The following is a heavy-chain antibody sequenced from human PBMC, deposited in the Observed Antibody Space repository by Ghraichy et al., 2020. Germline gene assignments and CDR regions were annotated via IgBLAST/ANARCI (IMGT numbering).Heavy chain of an antibody. CDR3: AKDLDFWSGNYD. CDR2: ISGSGGSS. Sequence: GGSLRLSCAASGFTFSSYAMSWVRQAPGKGLEWVSVISGSGGSSYYADSVKGRFTISRDNSKNTLYLQMNSLRAEDTAVYYCAKDLDFWSGNYDWGQGTLVTVSS. V-gene: IGHV3-23*01. D-gene: IGHD3-3*01. CDR1: GFTFSSYA. J-gene: IGHJ4*02.